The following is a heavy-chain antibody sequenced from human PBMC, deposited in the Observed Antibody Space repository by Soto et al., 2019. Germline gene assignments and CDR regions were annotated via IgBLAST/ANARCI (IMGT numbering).Heavy chain of an antibody. V-gene: IGHV2-5*02. Sequence: SGPTLVNPTQTLTLTCTFSGFSLSTSGVGVGWIRQPPGKALEWLALIYWDDDKRYSPSLKGRLTITKDTSKNQVVLTMTNMDPVDTATYYCAHIPYRGVRFDYWGQGTLVTVSS. D-gene: IGHD4-4*01. CDR1: GFSLSTSGVG. CDR3: AHIPYRGVRFDY. J-gene: IGHJ4*02. CDR2: IYWDDDK.